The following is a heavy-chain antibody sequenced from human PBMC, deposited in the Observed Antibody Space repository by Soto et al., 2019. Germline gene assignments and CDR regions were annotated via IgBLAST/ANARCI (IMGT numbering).Heavy chain of an antibody. CDR3: ARHGPIAAAGTVFDY. V-gene: IGHV4-59*08. J-gene: IGHJ4*02. CDR1: GGSLSSYY. CDR2: IYYSGST. D-gene: IGHD6-13*01. Sequence: PSETLSLTCTVSGGSLSSYYWSWIRQPPGKGLEWIGYIYYSGSTNYNPSLKSRVTISVDTSKNQFSLRLSSVTAADTAVYYCARHGPIAAAGTVFDYWGQGTLVTVSS.